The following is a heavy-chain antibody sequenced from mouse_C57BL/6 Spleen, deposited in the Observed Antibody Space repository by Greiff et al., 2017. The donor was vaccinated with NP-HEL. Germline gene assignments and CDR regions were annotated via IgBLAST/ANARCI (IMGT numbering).Heavy chain of an antibody. CDR2: IYPGDGDT. J-gene: IGHJ1*03. D-gene: IGHD1-1*02. CDR3: ARKVGSYWYFDV. CDR1: GYAFSSYW. V-gene: IGHV1-80*01. Sequence: VQLQQSGAELVKPGASVKISCKASGYAFSSYWMNWVKQRPGKGLEWIGQIYPGDGDTNYNGKFKGKATLTADKASSTAYMQLSSLSSEDSAVYFCARKVGSYWYFDVWGTGTTVTVSS.